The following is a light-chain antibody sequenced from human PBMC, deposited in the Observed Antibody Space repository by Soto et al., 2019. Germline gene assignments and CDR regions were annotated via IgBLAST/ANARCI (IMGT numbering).Light chain of an antibody. CDR2: AAS. Sequence: AIQMTQSPSSLSASLGDRVTITCRASQGIGNDLAWYQQKPGKAPKLLIYAASTLQSGVPSRFSGSGSGTDFTLTISNLQPGDLASYYCLQDFHFPLSFGGGTKVEIK. V-gene: IGKV1-6*02. J-gene: IGKJ4*01. CDR3: LQDFHFPLS. CDR1: QGIGND.